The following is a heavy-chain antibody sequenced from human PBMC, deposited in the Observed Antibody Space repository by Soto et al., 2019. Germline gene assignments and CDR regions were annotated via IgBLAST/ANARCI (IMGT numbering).Heavy chain of an antibody. CDR2: INHRGSP. D-gene: IGHD6-13*01. Sequence: SETLSLTCGVYGGSFSDSYWSWIRQPPGKGLEWIGEINHRGSPNYNPSLESRVSISVDTPRNRFSLKLTSVTAADTAVYFCARVMGKTGIASAAGNWGQGTFVTVYS. CDR3: ARVMGKTGIASAAGN. V-gene: IGHV4-34*01. CDR1: GGSFSDSY. J-gene: IGHJ4*02.